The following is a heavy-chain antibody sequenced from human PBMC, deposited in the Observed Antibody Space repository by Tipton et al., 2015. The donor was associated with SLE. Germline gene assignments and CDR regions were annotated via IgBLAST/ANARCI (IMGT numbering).Heavy chain of an antibody. CDR2: ISASGGST. J-gene: IGHJ4*02. CDR1: GFTFSSYA. CDR3: AKDRDFTYYYESYFDH. D-gene: IGHD3-22*01. V-gene: IGHV3-23*01. Sequence: SLRLSCSASGFTFSSYAMSWVRQAPGKGLEWVSGISASGGSTWDAESVKGRFTVSRDNSKNTLYLQMSSLRADDTAVYYCAKDRDFTYYYESYFDHWGQGILVTVSS.